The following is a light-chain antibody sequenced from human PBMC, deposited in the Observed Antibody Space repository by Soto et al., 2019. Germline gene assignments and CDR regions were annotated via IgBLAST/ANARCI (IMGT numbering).Light chain of an antibody. CDR2: KAS. Sequence: DIQMTQSPSTLSASVGDRVTITCRASQSISSWLAWYQQKPGKAPKRLIYKASSLESGVPSRFSGSGSGTEFTLTISSLQPDDFATYYCHHPGTFGQGTKVEIK. J-gene: IGKJ1*01. CDR1: QSISSW. CDR3: HHPGT. V-gene: IGKV1-5*03.